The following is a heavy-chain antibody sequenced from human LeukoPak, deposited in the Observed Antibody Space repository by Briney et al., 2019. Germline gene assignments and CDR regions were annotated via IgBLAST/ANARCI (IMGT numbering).Heavy chain of an antibody. CDR3: ARVVGGDYYDSSGYYYGYYYYGMDV. CDR2: IIPIFGTT. J-gene: IGHJ6*02. CDR1: GGTFSSYA. Sequence: ASVKVSCKASGGTFSSYAISWVRQAPGQGLEWMGGIIPIFGTTNYAQKFQGRVTITADESTSTAYMELSSLRSEDTAVYYCARVVGGDYYDSSGYYYGYYYYGMDVWGQGTTVTVSS. D-gene: IGHD3-22*01. V-gene: IGHV1-69*13.